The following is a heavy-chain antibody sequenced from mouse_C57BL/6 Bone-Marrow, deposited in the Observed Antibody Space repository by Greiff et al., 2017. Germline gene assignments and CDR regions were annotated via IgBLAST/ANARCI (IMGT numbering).Heavy chain of an antibody. V-gene: IGHV5-17*01. D-gene: IGHD1-1*01. CDR1: GFTFSDYG. CDR2: ISSGSSTI. Sequence: EVHLVESGGGLVKPGGSLKLSCAASGFTFSDYGMHWVRQAPEKGLEWVAYISSGSSTIYYADTVKGRFTISRDNATNTLFLQMTSLRSEDTAMYYCARGYGSSWFAYWGQGTLVTVSA. CDR3: ARGYGSSWFAY. J-gene: IGHJ3*01.